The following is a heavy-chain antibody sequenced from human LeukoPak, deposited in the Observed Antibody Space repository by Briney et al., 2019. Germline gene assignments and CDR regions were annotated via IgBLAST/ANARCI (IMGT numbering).Heavy chain of an antibody. Sequence: SETLSLTCTVSGGSISSYYWSWIWQPPGKGLEWIGYIYYSGSTNYNPSLKSRVTISVDTSKNQFSLKLSSVTAADTAVYYCARGGVVTATNFDYWGQGTLVTVSS. CDR2: IYYSGST. J-gene: IGHJ4*02. CDR3: ARGGVVTATNFDY. CDR1: GGSISSYY. V-gene: IGHV4-59*01. D-gene: IGHD2-21*02.